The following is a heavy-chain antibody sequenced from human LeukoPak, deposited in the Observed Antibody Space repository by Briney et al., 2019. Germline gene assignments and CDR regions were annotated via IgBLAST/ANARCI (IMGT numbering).Heavy chain of an antibody. Sequence: GGSLRLSCAASGFTFSSYAMSWVRQAPGKGLEWVSAISGSGGSTYYADSVKGRFTISRDNSKSTLYLQMNSLRAEDTAVYYCASYDSSGYYHYFDYWGQGTLVTVSS. CDR2: ISGSGGST. J-gene: IGHJ4*02. D-gene: IGHD3-22*01. CDR1: GFTFSSYA. V-gene: IGHV3-23*01. CDR3: ASYDSSGYYHYFDY.